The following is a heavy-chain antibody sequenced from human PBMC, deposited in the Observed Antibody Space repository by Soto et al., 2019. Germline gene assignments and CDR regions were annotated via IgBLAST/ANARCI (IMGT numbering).Heavy chain of an antibody. D-gene: IGHD6-25*01. CDR1: GFTFSSYW. V-gene: IGHV3-7*05. J-gene: IGHJ4*02. Sequence: GGSLRLSCAASGFTFSSYWMSWVRQAPGKGLEWVANIKQDGSEKYYVDSVKGRFTISRDNAKNSLYLQMNSLRAEDTAVYYCASHQYSSAGLFDYWGQGTLVTVSS. CDR2: IKQDGSEK. CDR3: ASHQYSSAGLFDY.